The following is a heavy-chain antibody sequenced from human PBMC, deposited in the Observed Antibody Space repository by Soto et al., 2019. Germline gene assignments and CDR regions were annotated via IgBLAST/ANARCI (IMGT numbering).Heavy chain of an antibody. CDR2: IYYSGSI. V-gene: IGHV4-59*01. CDR1: GDSISSLY. J-gene: IGHJ4*02. D-gene: IGHD1-26*01. CDR3: ARTFRYSGSYLDYFEY. Sequence: SETLSLTCTVSGDSISSLYWSWIRQPPGKGLEWIGYIYYSGSINYNPSLKSRVTISVDPSKSQFSLKLSSVITADTAVYYCARTFRYSGSYLDYFEYWGQGILVTVS.